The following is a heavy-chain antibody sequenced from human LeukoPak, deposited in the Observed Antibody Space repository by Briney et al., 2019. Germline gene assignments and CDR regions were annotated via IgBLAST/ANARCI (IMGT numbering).Heavy chain of an antibody. CDR3: ARDGGYSADFDY. CDR2: TWSDGTNK. D-gene: IGHD5-18*01. J-gene: IGHJ4*02. V-gene: IGHV3-33*01. CDR1: GFTFSNYS. Sequence: PGGSLRLSCAASGFTFSNYSIHWVRQAPAKGREGVAVTWSDGTNKYYADSVEGRFTISRDNSKKTVYLQMNSLRAEDTAVYYCARDGGYSADFDYWGQGTLVTVSS.